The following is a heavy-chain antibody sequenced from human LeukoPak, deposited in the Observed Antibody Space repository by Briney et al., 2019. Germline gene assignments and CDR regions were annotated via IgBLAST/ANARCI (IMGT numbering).Heavy chain of an antibody. CDR2: IIPIFGTA. D-gene: IGHD6-13*01. CDR3: AREGSSWYNHIDY. Sequence: SVKVSCKASGGTFSSYAISWVRQAPGQGLEWMGGIIPIFGTANYAQKFQGRVTITADESTSTAYMELSSLRSEDTAVYYCAREGSSWYNHIDYWGQGTLVTVSS. V-gene: IGHV1-69*13. CDR1: GGTFSSYA. J-gene: IGHJ4*02.